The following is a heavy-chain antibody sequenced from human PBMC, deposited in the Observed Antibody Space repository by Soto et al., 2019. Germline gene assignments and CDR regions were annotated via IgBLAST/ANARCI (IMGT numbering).Heavy chain of an antibody. CDR2: LYYSGST. V-gene: IGHV4-39*01. J-gene: IGHJ3*02. CDR1: GGSISSSSYY. CDR3: ERPIEDSWKYDAFDI. Sequence: PSETLSLTCTVSGGSISSSSYYWGWIRQPPGKGLEWIGSLYYSGSTYYNPSLKSRVTISVDTSKNQFSLKLSSVTATDTAVYYCERPIEDSWKYDAFDIWGQGTMVTVSS. D-gene: IGHD1-1*01.